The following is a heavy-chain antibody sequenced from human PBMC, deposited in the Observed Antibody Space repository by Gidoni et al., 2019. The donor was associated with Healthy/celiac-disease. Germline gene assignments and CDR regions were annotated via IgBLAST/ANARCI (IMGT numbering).Heavy chain of an antibody. CDR1: GYTFTSYY. D-gene: IGHD2-15*01. V-gene: IGHV1-46*01. J-gene: IGHJ4*02. CDR2: INPSGGST. Sequence: QVQLVQSGAEVKKPGASVTVSCKASGYTFTSYYMHWVRQAPGQGLEWMGIINPSGGSTSYAQKFQGRVTMTRDTSTSTVYMELSSLRSEDTAVYYCARAFCCRYCSGGSCYDFDYWGQGTLVTVSS. CDR3: ARAFCCRYCSGGSCYDFDY.